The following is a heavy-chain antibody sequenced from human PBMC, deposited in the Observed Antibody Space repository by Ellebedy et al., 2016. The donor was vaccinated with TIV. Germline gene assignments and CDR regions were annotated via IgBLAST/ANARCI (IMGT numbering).Heavy chain of an antibody. CDR2: ISSSSSYI. CDR3: AKDGGAVAGTSSWTRYYYYGMDV. D-gene: IGHD6-19*01. J-gene: IGHJ6*02. V-gene: IGHV3-21*01. CDR1: GFTFSSYS. Sequence: GGSLRLXXAASGFTFSSYSMNWVRQAPGKGLEWVSSISSSSSYIYYADSVKGRFTISRDNAKNSLYLQMNSLRAEDTAVYYCAKDGGAVAGTSSWTRYYYYGMDVWGQGTTVTVSS.